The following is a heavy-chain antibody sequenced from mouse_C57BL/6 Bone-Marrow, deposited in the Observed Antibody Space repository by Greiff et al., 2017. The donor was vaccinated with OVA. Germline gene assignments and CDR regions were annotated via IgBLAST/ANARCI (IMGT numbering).Heavy chain of an antibody. V-gene: IGHV1-64*01. CDR3: APIYYAVYFDY. CDR2: IHPNSGST. J-gene: IGHJ2*01. D-gene: IGHD2-1*01. CDR1: GYTFTSYW. Sequence: QVQLQQPGAELVKPGASVKLSCKASGYTFTSYWMHWVKQRPGQGLEWIGMIHPNSGSTNYNEKFKSKATLTVDKSSSTAYMQLSSLTSEDSAVYYCAPIYYAVYFDYWGQGTTLTVSS.